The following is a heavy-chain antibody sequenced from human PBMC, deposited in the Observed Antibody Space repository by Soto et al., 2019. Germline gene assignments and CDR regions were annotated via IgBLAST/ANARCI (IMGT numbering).Heavy chain of an antibody. CDR1: GGSLRHSNW. Sequence: QVQLHESGPGLVQPSGTLSLTCAVFGGSLRHSNWWTWVRPPPGKGLDWIGVIFHRGSTNYTSSLMVRVTISVDKVNNQFSLKLSSVTVADTAVYYCAHRPIVGAAIWGQGTLVTVSS. CDR3: AHRPIVGAAI. CDR2: IFHRGST. D-gene: IGHD1-26*01. J-gene: IGHJ4*02. V-gene: IGHV4-4*02.